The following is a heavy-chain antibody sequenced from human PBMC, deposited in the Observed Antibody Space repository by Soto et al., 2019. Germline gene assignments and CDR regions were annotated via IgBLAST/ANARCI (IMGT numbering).Heavy chain of an antibody. CDR1: GFTFSSYV. CDR3: AKVQLKLVLPRGYFDY. D-gene: IGHD6-6*01. V-gene: IGHV3-30*18. Sequence: GGSLRLSCAASGFTFSSYVMHWVRQSPGKGLEWVAVISYDGSNKYYADSVKGRFTISRDNSKNTLYLQMNSLRAEDTAVYYCAKVQLKLVLPRGYFDYWGQGTLVTVSS. CDR2: ISYDGSNK. J-gene: IGHJ4*02.